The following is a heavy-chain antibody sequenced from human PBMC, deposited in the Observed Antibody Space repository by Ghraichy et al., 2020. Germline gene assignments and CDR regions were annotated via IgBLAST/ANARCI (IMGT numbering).Heavy chain of an antibody. CDR1: GFTFSSYA. V-gene: IGHV3-23*01. CDR3: AKNVNYDSSGYYSVSGWFDP. J-gene: IGHJ5*02. Sequence: GESLNISCAASGFTFSSYAMSWVRQAPGKGLEWVSAISGSGGSTYYADSVKGRFTISRDNSKNTLYLQMNSLRAEDTAVYYCAKNVNYDSSGYYSVSGWFDPWGQGTLVTVSS. D-gene: IGHD3-22*01. CDR2: ISGSGGST.